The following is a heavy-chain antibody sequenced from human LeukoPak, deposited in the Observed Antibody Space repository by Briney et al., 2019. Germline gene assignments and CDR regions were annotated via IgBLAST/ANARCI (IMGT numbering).Heavy chain of an antibody. CDR1: GESFSDYY. CDR2: INHSGST. J-gene: IGHJ4*02. D-gene: IGHD1-26*01. Sequence: SETLSLTCAVYGESFSDYYWSWIRQPPGKGLEWIGEINHSGSTNYSPSLKSRVTISVNTSKNQFSLKLTSVTAADTAVYYCARDVTHPISGSYSDYWGQGTLVTVSS. CDR3: ARDVTHPISGSYSDY. V-gene: IGHV4-34*01.